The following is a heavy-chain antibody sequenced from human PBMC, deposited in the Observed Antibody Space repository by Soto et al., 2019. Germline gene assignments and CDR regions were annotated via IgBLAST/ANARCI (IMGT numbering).Heavy chain of an antibody. J-gene: IGHJ3*02. D-gene: IGHD2-15*01. CDR1: GYIFTGYY. CDR2: INPNRGVT. V-gene: IGHV1-2*04. CDR3: GRDGWSKNVFDI. Sequence: QVQLVQSGAEVKKPGASVKVSCKASGYIFTGYYIHWVRQAPGQGLEWMGWINPNRGVTNYAQKFQGWVTMTMDTSISTAYMELNGLESDDTAVYYCGRDGWSKNVFDIWGQGTMVAVSS.